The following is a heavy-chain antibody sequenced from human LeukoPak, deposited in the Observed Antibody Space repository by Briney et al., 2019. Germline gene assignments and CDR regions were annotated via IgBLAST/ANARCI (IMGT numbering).Heavy chain of an antibody. V-gene: IGHV1-2*02. CDR1: GYTFTGYY. Sequence: GASVKVSCKASGYTFTGYYMHWVRQAPGQGLEWMGWINPNSGGTNYAQKFQGRVTMTRDTSISTAYMELSRLRSDDTAVYYCARDIWSTTVTAYYLDYWGQGTLVTVSS. J-gene: IGHJ4*02. CDR3: ARDIWSTTVTAYYLDY. CDR2: INPNSGGT. D-gene: IGHD4-17*01.